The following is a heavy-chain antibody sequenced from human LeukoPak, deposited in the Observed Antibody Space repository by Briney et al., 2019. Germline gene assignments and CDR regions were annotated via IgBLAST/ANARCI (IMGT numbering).Heavy chain of an antibody. J-gene: IGHJ3*02. CDR1: GFTFSSYS. CDR3: ARDRISSSWNDAFDI. V-gene: IGHV3-21*01. CDR2: ISSSSRDI. D-gene: IGHD6-13*01. Sequence: GGSLRLSCAASGFTFSSYSMNWVRQAPGKGLECVSSISSSSRDIYYADSVKGRCTISRDNAKNSLYLQMNSLRAEETAVYYCARDRISSSWNDAFDIWGQGTMVTVSS.